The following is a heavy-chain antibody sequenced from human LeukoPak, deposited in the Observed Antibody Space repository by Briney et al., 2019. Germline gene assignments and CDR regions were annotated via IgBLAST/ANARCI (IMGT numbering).Heavy chain of an antibody. V-gene: IGHV3-69-1*01. Sequence: GGSLRLSCAASGFSLSAHSLNWVRQTPGKGLEWLSYISVSGTIHYADSVKGRFTISRDNGRNSLFLQMNRLRVGDTGVYFCATAPHGAPDYIDVWGRGTTVSVSS. CDR2: ISVSGTI. CDR3: ATAPHGAPDYIDV. D-gene: IGHD3-16*01. J-gene: IGHJ6*03. CDR1: GFSLSAHS.